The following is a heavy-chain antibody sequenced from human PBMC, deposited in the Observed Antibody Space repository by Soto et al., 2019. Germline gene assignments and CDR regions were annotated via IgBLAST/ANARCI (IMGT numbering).Heavy chain of an antibody. V-gene: IGHV3-73*02. CDR1: GLNFSGSA. J-gene: IGHJ4*02. CDR2: IRSRPHNYAT. Sequence: EVQLVESGGGLVQIGGSLKLSCATSGLNFSGSAMHWARQASGKGLEWVGRIRSRPHNYATTYAASVGGRFTISRDDSKNTVYLQMNGLKTDDTAMYYCTTERDYWGRGTLVTVSS. CDR3: TTERDY.